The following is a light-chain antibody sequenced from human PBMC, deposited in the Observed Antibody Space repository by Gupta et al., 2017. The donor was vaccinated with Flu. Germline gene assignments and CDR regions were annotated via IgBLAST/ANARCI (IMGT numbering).Light chain of an antibody. CDR2: GAS. Sequence: EVVLTQSPGTLSLSPGERATLSCRASQSVSNNYLAWYQQKLGQAPRLLIYGASSRATGIPDRFSGSGSGTDFTLIITRLEPEDFAMYYCQQYGIAPRTFGQGTKVEIK. J-gene: IGKJ1*01. CDR1: QSVSNNY. CDR3: QQYGIAPRT. V-gene: IGKV3-20*01.